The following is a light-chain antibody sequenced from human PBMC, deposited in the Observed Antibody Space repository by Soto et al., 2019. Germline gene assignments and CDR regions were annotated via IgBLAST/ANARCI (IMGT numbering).Light chain of an antibody. Sequence: QSALAQPASVSGSPGQSITISCSGTSSDIGSYNHVAWYQQFPGKSPKPMIYAVSDRPSGVSDRFSGSKSGITASLTISGLQPEDEADYFCASYRSANTLVVFGTGTKVTVL. CDR1: SSDIGSYNH. J-gene: IGLJ1*01. CDR2: AVS. CDR3: ASYRSANTLVV. V-gene: IGLV2-14*03.